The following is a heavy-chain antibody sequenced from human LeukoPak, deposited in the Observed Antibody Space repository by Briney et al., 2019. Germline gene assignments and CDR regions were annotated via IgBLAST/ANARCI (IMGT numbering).Heavy chain of an antibody. D-gene: IGHD2-2*01. V-gene: IGHV1-2*02. J-gene: IGHJ5*02. CDR1: GYTFTGYY. Sequence: ASVKVFCKASGYTFTGYYMHWVRQAPGQGLEWMGWINPNSGGTNYAQKFQGRVTMTRDTSISTAYMELSRVRSDDTAVYYCARVYRRTRGYCSSTSCFTNWFDPWGQGTLVTASS. CDR3: ARVYRRTRGYCSSTSCFTNWFDP. CDR2: INPNSGGT.